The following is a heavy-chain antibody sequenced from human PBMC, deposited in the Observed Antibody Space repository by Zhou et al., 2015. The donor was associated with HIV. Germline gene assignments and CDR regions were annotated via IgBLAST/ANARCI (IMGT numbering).Heavy chain of an antibody. CDR3: ARVRLNSNWFDP. V-gene: IGHV1-69*18. CDR2: IVPLFGTT. CDR1: GGTFGTYA. Sequence: QVYLVQSGAEVKKPGSSVKVSCKASGGTFGTYAITWVRQAPGRGLEWVGKIVPLFGTTTYAQRFPGRVAITADDSTGIVYMELSSLRSEDTAVYYCARVRLNSNWFDPWGQGTLVTVSS. J-gene: IGHJ5*02.